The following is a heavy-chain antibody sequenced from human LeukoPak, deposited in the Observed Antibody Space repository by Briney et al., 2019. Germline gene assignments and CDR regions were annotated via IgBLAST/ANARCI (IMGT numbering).Heavy chain of an antibody. CDR3: ARDKGAFDI. J-gene: IGHJ3*02. CDR1: GDSISRGGYS. CDR2: IYHSGSI. V-gene: IGHV4-30-2*01. Sequence: PSETLSLTCAVSGDSISRGGYSWRWIRQPPGKGLEWIGYIYHSGSIYYNPSLKSRVTISVDRSKNQFSLKLSSVTAADTAVYYCARDKGAFDIWGQGTMVTVSS.